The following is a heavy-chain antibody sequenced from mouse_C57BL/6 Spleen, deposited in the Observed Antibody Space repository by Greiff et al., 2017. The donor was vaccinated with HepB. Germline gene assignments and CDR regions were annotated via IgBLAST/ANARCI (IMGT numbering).Heavy chain of an antibody. V-gene: IGHV1-55*01. CDR1: GYTFTSYW. CDR2: IYPGSGST. CDR3: ARYYYGSSPRFDY. Sequence: VQLQQPGAELVKPGASVKMSCKASGYTFTSYWITWVKQRPGQGLEWIGDIYPGSGSTNYNEKFKSKATLTVDTSSSTAYMQLSSLTSEDSAVYYCARYYYGSSPRFDYWGQGTTLTVSS. D-gene: IGHD1-1*01. J-gene: IGHJ2*01.